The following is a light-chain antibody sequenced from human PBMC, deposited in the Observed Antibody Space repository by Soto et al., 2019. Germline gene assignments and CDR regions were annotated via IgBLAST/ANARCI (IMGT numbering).Light chain of an antibody. CDR3: QHYCTYPWT. Sequence: AVLLTQSPSSFSASTGDRATITCRASQDIHNYLAWYQQVPGKAPKLLFYAASILQTGVPSSFSGSGSGTDFTLTIDGLQSADFATYFYQHYCTYPWTFGQRTKV. CDR2: AAS. CDR1: QDIHNY. V-gene: IGKV1-8*01. J-gene: IGKJ1*01.